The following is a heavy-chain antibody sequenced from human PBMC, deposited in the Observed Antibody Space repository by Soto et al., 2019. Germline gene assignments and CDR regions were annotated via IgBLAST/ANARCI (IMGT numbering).Heavy chain of an antibody. CDR2: FNGGDHGT. V-gene: IGHV3-23*01. CDR1: GISLRNYA. CDR3: AKGKSTGDIDWFDP. Sequence: EVQLLQSGGGLAQPGGSLRVSCAASGISLRNYAMAWVRQRPGKGLEWVSTFNGGDHGTAYSGSVRGRFTVSRDDSKNLLHLQMNSLRVEDTAMYYCAKGKSTGDIDWFDPWGQGSLVTVSS. J-gene: IGHJ5*02. D-gene: IGHD7-27*01.